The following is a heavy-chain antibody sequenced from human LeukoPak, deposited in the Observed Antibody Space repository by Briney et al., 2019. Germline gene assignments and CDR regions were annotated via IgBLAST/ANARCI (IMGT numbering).Heavy chain of an antibody. J-gene: IGHJ5*02. CDR2: FDPEDGET. D-gene: IGHD3-22*01. CDR1: GYTLTELS. CDR3: ARYYDSRSLWFDP. V-gene: IGHV1-24*01. Sequence: GASVKVSCKVSGYTLTELSMHWVRQAPGKGLEWMGGFDPEDGETIYAQKFQGRVTMTTDTSTSTAYMELRSLRSDDTAVYYCARYYDSRSLWFDPWGQGTLVTVSS.